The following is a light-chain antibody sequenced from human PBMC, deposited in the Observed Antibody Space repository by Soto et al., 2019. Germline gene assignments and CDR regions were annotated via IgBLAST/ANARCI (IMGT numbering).Light chain of an antibody. V-gene: IGKV1-5*01. CDR3: QQYNSYPYT. J-gene: IGKJ2*01. CDR2: DAS. CDR1: QSISTW. Sequence: DIQMTQYPSTVSASGGDAVTITCRASQSISTWLAWYQQKPGKAPNLLIYDASTLESGGPSGFSGSGSGTEFTLTISSLQPADSATYSCQQYNSYPYTFGQGTKLEIK.